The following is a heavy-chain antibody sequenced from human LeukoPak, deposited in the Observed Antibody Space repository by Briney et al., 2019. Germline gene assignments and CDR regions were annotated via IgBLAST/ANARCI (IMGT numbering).Heavy chain of an antibody. CDR3: ARDLLTGTTSGVY. Sequence: PGGSLRPSCAASGFTFSSYSMNWVRQAPGKGLEWVSSISSSSSYIYYADSVKGRFTISRDNAKNSLYLQMNSLRAEDTAVYYCARDLLTGTTSGVYWGQGTLVTVSS. J-gene: IGHJ4*02. D-gene: IGHD1-7*01. V-gene: IGHV3-21*01. CDR2: ISSSSSYI. CDR1: GFTFSSYS.